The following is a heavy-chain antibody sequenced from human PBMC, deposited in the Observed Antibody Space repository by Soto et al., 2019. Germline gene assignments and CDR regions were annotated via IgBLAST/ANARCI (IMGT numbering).Heavy chain of an antibody. V-gene: IGHV3-23*01. CDR3: AKELLIPLLVATRIQGFFDY. J-gene: IGHJ4*02. CDR1: GFTFSSYA. D-gene: IGHD5-12*01. CDR2: ISGSGGST. Sequence: GGSLRLSCAASGFTFSSYAMSWVRQAPGKGLEWVSAISGSGGSTYYADSVKGRFTISRDNSKNTLYLQMNSLRAEDTAVYYCAKELLIPLLVATRIQGFFDYWGQGTLVTVSS.